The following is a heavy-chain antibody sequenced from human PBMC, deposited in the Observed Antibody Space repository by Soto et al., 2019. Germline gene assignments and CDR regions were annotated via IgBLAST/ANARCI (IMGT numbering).Heavy chain of an antibody. CDR3: AHTSLGWQLRRSYFDL. CDR2: IYWDDDK. J-gene: IGHJ2*01. Sequence: QITLKESGPTLVKPTQTLTLTCTFSGFSLSTSGVGVGWIRQPPGKALEWLALIYWDDDKRYSPPLKSRLTITNDTPKTQVVLTMTTIDPVDTATYYCAHTSLGWQLRRSYFDLCGRGTLVTVSS. V-gene: IGHV2-5*02. CDR1: GFSLSTSGVG. D-gene: IGHD2-15*01.